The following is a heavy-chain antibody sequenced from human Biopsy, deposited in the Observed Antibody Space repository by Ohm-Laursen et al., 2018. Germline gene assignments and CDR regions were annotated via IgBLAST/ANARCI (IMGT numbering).Heavy chain of an antibody. D-gene: IGHD3-9*01. J-gene: IGHJ6*02. V-gene: IGHV1-2*02. CDR3: ARVPAYPSIDGYYGLDL. CDR2: INPNSGNA. CDR1: GFSFTGYY. Sequence: SVKVSCKASGFSFTGYYIHWVRQAPGQGLEWMGWINPNSGNANYAQSFQGRLTVTRDTSISTAYMELTSLTFDDTAIYYCARVPAYPSIDGYYGLDLWGQGTTVIVSS.